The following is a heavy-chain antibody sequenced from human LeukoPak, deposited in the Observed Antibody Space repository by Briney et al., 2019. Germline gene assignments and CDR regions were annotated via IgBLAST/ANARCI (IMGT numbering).Heavy chain of an antibody. CDR3: ARVGDGLNGAFDI. CDR1: GYTFTSYG. CDR2: INPNSGGT. D-gene: IGHD5-24*01. V-gene: IGHV1-2*06. Sequence: ASVKVSCKASGYTFTSYGINWVRQAPGQGLEWMGRINPNSGGTNYAQKFQGRVTMTRDTSISTAYMELSRLRSDDTAVYYCARVGDGLNGAFDIWGQGTMATVSS. J-gene: IGHJ3*02.